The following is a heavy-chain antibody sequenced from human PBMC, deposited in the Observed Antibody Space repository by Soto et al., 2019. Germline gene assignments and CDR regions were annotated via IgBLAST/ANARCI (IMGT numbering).Heavy chain of an antibody. Sequence: GASVKVSCKASGYTFTSYAMHWVRQAPGQRLEWMGWINAGNGNTKYSQKFQGRVTITRDTSASTAYMELSSLRSEDTAVYYCARWTPVYDDAFDIWGQGTMVTVSS. CDR1: GYTFTSYA. CDR3: ARWTPVYDDAFDI. CDR2: INAGNGNT. D-gene: IGHD2-8*01. J-gene: IGHJ3*02. V-gene: IGHV1-3*01.